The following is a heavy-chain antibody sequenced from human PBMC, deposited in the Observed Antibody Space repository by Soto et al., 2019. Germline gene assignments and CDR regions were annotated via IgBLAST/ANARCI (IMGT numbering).Heavy chain of an antibody. V-gene: IGHV3-15*01. J-gene: IGHJ4*01. CDR2: MKSKRDGGTT. CDR3: TTGFY. Sequence: PGGSLRLSCTASGITLTYAWMSWVRHVPGKGLNWVGRMKSKRDGGTTYYGSSFEGRFTISRDDSKSTVFLQMNGLKGDDTAVYYCTTGFYWGQGTPVTVSS. CDR1: GITLTYAW.